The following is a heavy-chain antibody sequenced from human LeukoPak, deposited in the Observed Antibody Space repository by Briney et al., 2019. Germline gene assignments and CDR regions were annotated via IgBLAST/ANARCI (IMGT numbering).Heavy chain of an antibody. CDR2: ISYDGSNK. CDR1: GFTFSSYG. Sequence: QAGGSLRLSCAASGFTFSSYGMHWVRQAPGKGLEWVAVISYDGSNKYYADSVKGRFTISRDNSKSTLYLQMNSLRAEDTAVYYCAKDGQGLTYYFDYWGQGTLVTVSS. J-gene: IGHJ4*02. D-gene: IGHD1-14*01. CDR3: AKDGQGLTYYFDY. V-gene: IGHV3-30*18.